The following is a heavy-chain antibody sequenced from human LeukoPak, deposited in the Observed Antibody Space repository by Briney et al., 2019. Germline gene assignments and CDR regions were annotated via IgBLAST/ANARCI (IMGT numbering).Heavy chain of an antibody. J-gene: IGHJ4*02. CDR1: GFTFSNSW. CDR2: ISSSISYI. V-gene: IGHV3-21*01. CDR3: ARGTSGGHYYFDY. Sequence: PGGSLRLSCAASGFTFSNSWMSWVRQAPGKGLEWVSSISSSISYIYSAESVKGRFTISRDNAKNSLYLQMNSLRAEDTAVYYCARGTSGGHYYFDYWGQGTLVTVSS. D-gene: IGHD2-2*01.